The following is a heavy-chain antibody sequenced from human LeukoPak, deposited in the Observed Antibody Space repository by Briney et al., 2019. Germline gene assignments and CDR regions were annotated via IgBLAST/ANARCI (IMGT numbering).Heavy chain of an antibody. CDR1: GGSISSGGYS. Sequence: SETLSLTCAVSGGSISSGGYSWSWIRQPPGKGLEWIGYINHSGSTNYNPSLKSRVTISVDTSKNQFSLKLSSVTAADTAVYYCARGLPYFDYWGQGTLVTVSS. V-gene: IGHV4-30-2*01. CDR3: ARGLPYFDY. CDR2: INHSGST. J-gene: IGHJ4*02.